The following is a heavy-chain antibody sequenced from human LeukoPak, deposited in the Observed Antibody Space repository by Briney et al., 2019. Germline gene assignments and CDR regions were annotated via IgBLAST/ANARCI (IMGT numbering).Heavy chain of an antibody. CDR3: ARDQFSGSQLHY. J-gene: IGHJ4*02. CDR1: GGSISGYY. D-gene: IGHD1-26*01. Sequence: SETLSLTCTVSGGSISGYYWSWIRQPPGKGLEYIAYIYYSGSTDYNPSLKSRVTISVDTSKNQFSLKLSSVTAADTAVYYCARDQFSGSQLHYWGQGTLVTVSS. CDR2: IYYSGST. V-gene: IGHV4-59*12.